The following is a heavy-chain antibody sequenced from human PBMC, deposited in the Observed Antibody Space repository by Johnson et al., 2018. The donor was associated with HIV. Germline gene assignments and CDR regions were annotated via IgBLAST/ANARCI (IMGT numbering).Heavy chain of an antibody. CDR2: LNWNGGST. J-gene: IGHJ3*02. D-gene: IGHD6-6*01. Sequence: EVQLLESGGDVVRPGGSLRLSCVASGFTFTDYDMNWVRQAPGMGLEWVSGLNWNGGSTGYADSVRGRFTISRDNAKNSLYLQMNSLRDEDTALYYCAKVRIAARPRDAFDIWGQGTMVTVSS. V-gene: IGHV3-20*04. CDR1: GFTFTDYD. CDR3: AKVRIAARPRDAFDI.